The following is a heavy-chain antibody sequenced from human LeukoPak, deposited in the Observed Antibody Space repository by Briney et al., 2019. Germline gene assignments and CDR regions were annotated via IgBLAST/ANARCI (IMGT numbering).Heavy chain of an antibody. V-gene: IGHV3-48*04. CDR3: ARGLAVDEY. J-gene: IGHJ4*02. Sequence: GGSLRLSCAASGLIFSTYTMNWVRQAPGKGLEWISSISSGSANIYYADSVKGRFTISRDNGKDSLFLQMNSLRAEDTAVYYCARGLAVDEYWGQGTLVTVSS. CDR1: GLIFSTYT. D-gene: IGHD6-19*01. CDR2: ISSGSANI.